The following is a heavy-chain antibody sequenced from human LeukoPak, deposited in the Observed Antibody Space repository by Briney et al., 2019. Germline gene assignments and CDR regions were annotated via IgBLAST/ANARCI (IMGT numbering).Heavy chain of an antibody. V-gene: IGHV1-2*02. CDR1: GYTFTGYY. CDR2: INPNSGGT. D-gene: IGHD2-2*01. CDR3: ARVSRSRDAFDI. Sequence: GASVKVSCKASGYTFTGYYMHWVRQAPGPGLEWMGWINPNSGGTNYAQKFQGRVTMTRDTSISTAYMELSRLRSDDTAVYYSARVSRSRDAFDIWGQGTMVTVSS. J-gene: IGHJ3*02.